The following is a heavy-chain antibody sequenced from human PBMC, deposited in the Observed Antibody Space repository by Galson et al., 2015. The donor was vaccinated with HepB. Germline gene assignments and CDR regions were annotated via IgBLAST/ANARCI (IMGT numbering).Heavy chain of an antibody. J-gene: IGHJ3*02. V-gene: IGHV5-10-1*01. CDR1: GYDFPSYW. Sequence: QSGAEVKKPGESLRISCKGFGYDFPSYWISWLRQIPGRGLEWLGRIDPRDSYIIYSPSFQGHVTISVDKSINTAYVQWSSLMASDTAMYFCARHPSQAFDIWGQGTMVTVSS. CDR3: ARHPSQAFDI. CDR2: IDPRDSYI.